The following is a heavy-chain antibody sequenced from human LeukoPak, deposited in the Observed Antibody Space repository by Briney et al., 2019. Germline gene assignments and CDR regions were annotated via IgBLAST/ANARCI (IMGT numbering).Heavy chain of an antibody. CDR3: TKDLMTGFSSGWYFAY. J-gene: IGHJ4*02. Sequence: GGSLRLSCEVSGFSFNGYAMSWVRQAPGKGLEWVAVTGGSDDNTHYADSVKGRFTISRDNSENRLFLQMNSLRTDDSALYYCTKDLMTGFSSGWYFAYWGQGTLVTVSS. CDR1: GFSFNGYA. D-gene: IGHD6-19*01. V-gene: IGHV3-23*01. CDR2: TGGSDDNT.